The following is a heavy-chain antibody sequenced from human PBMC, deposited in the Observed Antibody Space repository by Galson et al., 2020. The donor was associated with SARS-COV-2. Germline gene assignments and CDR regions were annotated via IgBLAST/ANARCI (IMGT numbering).Heavy chain of an antibody. CDR3: AREARAGYYDGSESPLEDY. J-gene: IGHJ4*02. V-gene: IGHV3-30*04. D-gene: IGHD3-10*01. CDR1: GFIFSDYT. Sequence: GESLTIYCEASGFIFSDYTMHWVRLAPAKGLEWLAVLSHNASDKFYADSVKGRFTISRDNSKNTLYLQMSSLRAEDSAIYYCAREARAGYYDGSESPLEDYWGQGSMGIVSS. CDR2: LSHNASDK.